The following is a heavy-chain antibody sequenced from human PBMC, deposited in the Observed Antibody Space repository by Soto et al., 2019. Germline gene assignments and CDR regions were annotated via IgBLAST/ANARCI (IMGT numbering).Heavy chain of an antibody. J-gene: IGHJ6*02. Sequence: ASVKVSCKASGYTFTSYDISWVRQATGQGLEWMGWMNPNSGNTGYAQKFQGRVTMTRNTSMSTAYMELSSLRSEDTAVYYCARDYKARITIFGVVMDVWGQGTTVTVSS. CDR2: MNPNSGNT. CDR3: ARDYKARITIFGVVMDV. V-gene: IGHV1-8*01. CDR1: GYTFTSYD. D-gene: IGHD3-3*01.